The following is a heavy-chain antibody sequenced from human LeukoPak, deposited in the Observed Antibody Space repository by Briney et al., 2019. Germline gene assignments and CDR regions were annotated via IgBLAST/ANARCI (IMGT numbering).Heavy chain of an antibody. CDR3: ARDDGDYDPFDY. Sequence: ASVKVSCKASGGTFSSYGISWVRQAPGQGLEWMGWISAYNGNTNYAQKLQGRVTMTTDTSTSTAYMELRSLRSDDTAVYYCARDDGDYDPFDYWGQGTLVTVSS. CDR1: GGTFSSYG. D-gene: IGHD4-17*01. CDR2: ISAYNGNT. J-gene: IGHJ4*02. V-gene: IGHV1-18*01.